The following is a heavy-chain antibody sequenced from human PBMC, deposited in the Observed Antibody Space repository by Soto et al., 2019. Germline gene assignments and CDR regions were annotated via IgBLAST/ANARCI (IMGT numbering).Heavy chain of an antibody. V-gene: IGHV1-69*06. CDR3: ARPYYDSSGYYLWYFDY. CDR2: IIPNFDTP. Sequence: QVQSVQSGAEVKKPGSSVKLSCKASGDSFNTFAVTWVRQAPGQGLEWMGGIIPNFDTPNYAQKFQGRVTIIADKSTSTPYMELSSLRSEDTAVYYCARPYYDSSGYYLWYFDYWGQGTLVTVSS. CDR1: GDSFNTFA. D-gene: IGHD3-22*01. J-gene: IGHJ4*02.